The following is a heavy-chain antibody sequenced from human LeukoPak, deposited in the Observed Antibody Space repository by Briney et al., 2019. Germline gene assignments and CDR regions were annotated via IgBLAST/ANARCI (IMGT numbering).Heavy chain of an antibody. D-gene: IGHD2-2*01. J-gene: IGHJ4*02. CDR3: ARAVDCSSTGCYGGDDY. Sequence: GGSLRLSCAASGFTFSSYWMSWVRQAPGKGLEWVANIKQDGSEKYYVDSVKGQFTISRDNAKNSLYLQMNSLRAEDTAVYYCARAVDCSSTGCYGGDDYWGQGTLVTVSS. V-gene: IGHV3-7*01. CDR1: GFTFSSYW. CDR2: IKQDGSEK.